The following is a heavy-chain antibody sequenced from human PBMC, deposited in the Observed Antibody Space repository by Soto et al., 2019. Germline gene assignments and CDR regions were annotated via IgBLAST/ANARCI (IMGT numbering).Heavy chain of an antibody. D-gene: IGHD6-13*01. CDR1: GFTFSTYS. CDR3: VRDPTGYRSRWHHFQH. Sequence: PGGSLRLSCAASGFTFSTYSMNWVRQAPGRGLEWVSYISSGSTTIYYADSVKGRFTISRDNAQNALYLQMNSLRAEDTAVYYCVRDPTGYRSRWHHFQHWGQGTQVTVSS. CDR2: ISSGSTTI. V-gene: IGHV3-48*01. J-gene: IGHJ1*01.